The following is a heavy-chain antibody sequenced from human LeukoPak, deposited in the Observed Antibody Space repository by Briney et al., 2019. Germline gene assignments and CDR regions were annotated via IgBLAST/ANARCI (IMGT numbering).Heavy chain of an antibody. D-gene: IGHD3-10*01. CDR2: INTSGGST. CDR3: ARGHTIRVARGVMFDP. Sequence: ASVKVSCKASGYSLSSYYMHWVRQAPGQGLEWMGVINTSGGSTSYAQKFQGRVTMTRDTSTSTVYMELSSLRSEDTAVYSCARGHTIRVARGVMFDPWGQGTLVTVSS. CDR1: GYSLSSYY. V-gene: IGHV1-46*01. J-gene: IGHJ5*02.